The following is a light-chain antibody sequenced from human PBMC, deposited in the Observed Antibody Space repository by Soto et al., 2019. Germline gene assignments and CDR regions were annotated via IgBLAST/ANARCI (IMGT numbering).Light chain of an antibody. CDR3: QPSSTGLP. V-gene: IGKV3-11*01. Sequence: GGRGTITNRASQSVSSYLAWYQQKPGQAPRLLIYDASNRATGIPARFSGSGSGTDFTLTFCILEPEDLAGYYCQPSSTGLPFSGGT. CDR1: QSVSSY. CDR2: DAS. J-gene: IGKJ4*01.